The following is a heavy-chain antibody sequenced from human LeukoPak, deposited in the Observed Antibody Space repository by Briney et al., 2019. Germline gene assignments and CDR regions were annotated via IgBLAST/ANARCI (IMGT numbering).Heavy chain of an antibody. CDR3: ARAAGTSQNQYGMDV. CDR1: GFTFDDYG. CDR2: IYSGGST. V-gene: IGHV3-66*01. Sequence: GGSLRLSCAASGFTFDDYGMSWVRQAPGKGLEWVSVIYSGGSTYYADSVKGRFTISRDNSKNTLYLQMNSLRAEDTAVYYCARAAGTSQNQYGMDVWGQGTTVTVSS. D-gene: IGHD6-19*01. J-gene: IGHJ6*02.